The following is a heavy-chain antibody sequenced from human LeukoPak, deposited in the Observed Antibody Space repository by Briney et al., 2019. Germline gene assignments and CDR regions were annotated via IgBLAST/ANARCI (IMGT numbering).Heavy chain of an antibody. V-gene: IGHV1-69*04. CDR3: ARGLDVLRYFDWLSYHDAFDI. J-gene: IGHJ3*02. D-gene: IGHD3-9*01. CDR2: IIPILGIA. CDR1: GGTFSSYA. Sequence: ASVKVSCKASGGTFSSYAISWVRQAPGQGLEWMGRIIPILGIANYAQKFQGRVTITADKSTSTAYMELSSLRSEDTAVYYCARGLDVLRYFDWLSYHDAFDIWGQGTMVTVSS.